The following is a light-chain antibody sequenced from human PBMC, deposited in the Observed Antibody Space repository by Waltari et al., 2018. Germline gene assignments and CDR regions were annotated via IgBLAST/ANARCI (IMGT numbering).Light chain of an antibody. V-gene: IGKV3-20*01. CDR3: QLYGNSPRYS. J-gene: IGKJ2*01. CDR1: QAVSRSY. Sequence: EIVLTQSPGTLSLSPGEGASLSCRASQAVSRSYIAWYQQKPGQAPRLLIYGASSRAPGIPDRFSGSGSVTDFTLTISRLEPEDFAVYYCQLYGNSPRYSFGQGTRLEIK. CDR2: GAS.